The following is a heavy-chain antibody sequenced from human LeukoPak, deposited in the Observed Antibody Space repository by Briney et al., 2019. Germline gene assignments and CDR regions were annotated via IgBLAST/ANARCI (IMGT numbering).Heavy chain of an antibody. V-gene: IGHV1-24*01. D-gene: IGHD3-10*01. CDR3: APVRGPWLYYFDC. CDR2: FDREYGET. CDR1: GYSVTEVA. J-gene: IGHJ4*02. Sequence: ASVKVSCKVSGYSVTEVAIHWVRQAPGKGAEWMGGFDREYGETVFAQKFQGRVTLTEDTSADTAYMELSRLRSDDTAVYYCAPVRGPWLYYFDCWGQGTLVTVSS.